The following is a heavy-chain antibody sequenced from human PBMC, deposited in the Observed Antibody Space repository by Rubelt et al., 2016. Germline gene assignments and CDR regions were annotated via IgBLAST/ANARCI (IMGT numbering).Heavy chain of an antibody. CDR2: ISYDGSNK. CDR3: ARDQFSKTPVIGAFDI. D-gene: IGHD3-10*01. V-gene: IGHV3-30*04. Sequence: GKGLEWVAVISYDGSNKYYADSVKGRFTISRDNSKNTLYLQMNSLRAEDTAVYYCARDQFSKTPVIGAFDIWGQGTMVTVSS. J-gene: IGHJ3*02.